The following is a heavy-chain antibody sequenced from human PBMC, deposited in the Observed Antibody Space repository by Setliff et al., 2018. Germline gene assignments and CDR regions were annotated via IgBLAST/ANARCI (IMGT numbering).Heavy chain of an antibody. CDR2: IYIGGSA. CDR1: GGSISSYY. Sequence: SETLSLTCTVSGGSISSYYWSWIRQPAGKGLEWIGHIYIGGSANYNPSLKSRVTISMDTSKNQFSLKLSSVTAADTAVYYCARHDGRGGGLLWFGELLSDHDAFDIWGRGTMVTVSS. CDR3: ARHDGRGGGLLWFGELLSDHDAFDI. V-gene: IGHV4-4*07. D-gene: IGHD3-10*01. J-gene: IGHJ3*02.